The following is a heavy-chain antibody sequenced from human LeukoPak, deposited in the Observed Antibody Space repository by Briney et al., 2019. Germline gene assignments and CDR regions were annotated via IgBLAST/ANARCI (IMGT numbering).Heavy chain of an antibody. J-gene: IGHJ6*02. CDR3: AGDLMVRGVIITSYGMDV. CDR2: ISSSSSYI. V-gene: IGHV3-21*01. CDR1: GFTFSSYS. D-gene: IGHD3-10*01. Sequence: PGGSLRLSCAASGFTFSSYSMNWVRQAPGKGLEWVSSISSSSSYIYYADSVKGRFTISRDNAKNSLYLQMNSLRAEDTAVYYCAGDLMVRGVIITSYGMDVWGQGTTVTVSS.